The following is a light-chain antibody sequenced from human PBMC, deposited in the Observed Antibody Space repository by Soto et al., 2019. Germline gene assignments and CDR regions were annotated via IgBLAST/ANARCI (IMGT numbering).Light chain of an antibody. CDR3: TSWTTSTTMI. J-gene: IGLJ2*01. CDR1: RSDIAAYNF. V-gene: IGLV2-14*03. Sequence: QSVLTQPASVSGSPGQSITISCTGTRSDIAAYNFVSWYQQHPGEVPKLILYDVNVRPSGVSNRFSGSKSGNTASLTISGLQDEDEADYYCTSWTTSTTMIFGGGTKLTVL. CDR2: DVN.